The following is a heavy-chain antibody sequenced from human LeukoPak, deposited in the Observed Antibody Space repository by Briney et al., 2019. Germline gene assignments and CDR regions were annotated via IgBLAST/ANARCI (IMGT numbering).Heavy chain of an antibody. CDR2: IYSGGST. CDR3: ARGTVGGSYFDY. D-gene: IGHD1-26*01. Sequence: PGGSLRLSCAASGFTVSSNYMSWVRQAPGKGLEWVSVIYSGGSTYYADSVKGRFTISRDNAKNSLYLQMNSLRAEDTAVYYCARGTVGGSYFDYWGQGTLVTVSS. J-gene: IGHJ4*02. CDR1: GFTVSSNY. V-gene: IGHV3-53*01.